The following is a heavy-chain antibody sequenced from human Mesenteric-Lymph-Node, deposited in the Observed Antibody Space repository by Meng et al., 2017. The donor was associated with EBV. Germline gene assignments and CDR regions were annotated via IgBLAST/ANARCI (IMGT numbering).Heavy chain of an antibody. Sequence: GQLQESGPGLVNPPGNLSLTWAVPCGSISSSNWWSWVRQPPGKGLEWIGEIYHSGITNYNPSLRSRVTMSVDKSKNQFSLNLISLTAADTAVYYCASAQCSGGGCPGGSWGQGTLVTVSS. D-gene: IGHD2-15*01. V-gene: IGHV4-4*03. CDR3: ASAQCSGGGCPGGS. CDR1: CGSISSSNW. CDR2: IYHSGIT. J-gene: IGHJ5*02.